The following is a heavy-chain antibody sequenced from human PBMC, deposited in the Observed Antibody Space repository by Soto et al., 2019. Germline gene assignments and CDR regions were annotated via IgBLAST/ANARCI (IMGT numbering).Heavy chain of an antibody. V-gene: IGHV4-59*01. D-gene: IGHD4-4*01. CDR1: GGSISRYY. CDR3: ARVGWWGDYSNYKYYGMDV. J-gene: IGHJ6*01. CDR2: IYYSGST. Sequence: SETLSLTCTVSGGSISRYYWSWIRQPPWKGLEWIGYIYYSGSTNYNPSLKSRVTISVDTSKNQFSLKLSSVTAAGTAVYYCARVGWWGDYSNYKYYGMDVWAQGTTVTVSS.